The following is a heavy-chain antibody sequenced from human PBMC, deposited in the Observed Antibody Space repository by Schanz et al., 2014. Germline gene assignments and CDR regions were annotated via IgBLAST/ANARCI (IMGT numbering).Heavy chain of an antibody. D-gene: IGHD5-12*01. CDR2: IDGKSTTV. V-gene: IGHV3-48*01. CDR1: GFSFSSYS. Sequence: EADLVESGGGLIQRGESLRLSCSASGFSFSSYSMNWVRQAPGKGLEWLSYIDGKSTTVYYADSVKGRFTISRDNAKNSLYLQMNSLRAEDTAVYYCARSRGFDSIFDFWGRGTLVTVSS. CDR3: ARSRGFDSIFDF. J-gene: IGHJ4*02.